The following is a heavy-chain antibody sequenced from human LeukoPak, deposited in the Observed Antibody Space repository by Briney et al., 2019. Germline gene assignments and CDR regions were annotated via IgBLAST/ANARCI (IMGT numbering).Heavy chain of an antibody. Sequence: GGSLRLSCAASGFTFSSYWRNWARQAPRKGREWVASLNHNGNVNYYVDSVKGRFTISRDNAKNSLYLQMSSLRAEDTAVYYCAKEGIMDYFDYWGQGTLGTVSS. J-gene: IGHJ4*02. D-gene: IGHD3-16*01. V-gene: IGHV3-7*03. CDR3: AKEGIMDYFDY. CDR1: GFTFSSYW. CDR2: LNHNGNVN.